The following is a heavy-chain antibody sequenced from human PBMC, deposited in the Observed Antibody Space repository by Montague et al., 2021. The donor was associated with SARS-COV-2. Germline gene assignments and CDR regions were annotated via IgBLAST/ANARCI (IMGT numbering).Heavy chain of an antibody. V-gene: IGHV3-23*01. J-gene: IGHJ4*02. Sequence: SLRLSCAASEFTFSSYAMSWVRQAPGKGLEWVSAISGSDGRTYYADSVKGRFTLSRDNSKNTLYLQMNSLRAEDTAVYYCAKAALGSSSYFDYWGQGTLVTVSS. CDR1: EFTFSSYA. D-gene: IGHD6-13*01. CDR3: AKAALGSSSYFDY. CDR2: ISGSDGRT.